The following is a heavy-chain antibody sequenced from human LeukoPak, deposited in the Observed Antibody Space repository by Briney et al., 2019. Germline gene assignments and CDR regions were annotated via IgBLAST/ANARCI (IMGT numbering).Heavy chain of an antibody. D-gene: IGHD3-22*01. CDR2: IWYDGTKK. J-gene: IGHJ4*02. Sequence: GGSLRLSCAVSGFTFSSYGMHWVRQAPGKGLEWVAVIWYDGTKKYYVDSVEGRFTISRDNSKNTLHLQMNSLRAEDTAVYYCARANLYYGSSGYGYDYWGQGTLVTVSS. CDR3: ARANLYYGSSGYGYDY. V-gene: IGHV3-33*01. CDR1: GFTFSSYG.